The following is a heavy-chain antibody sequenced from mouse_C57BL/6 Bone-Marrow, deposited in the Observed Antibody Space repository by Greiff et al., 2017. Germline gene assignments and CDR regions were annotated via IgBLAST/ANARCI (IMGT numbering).Heavy chain of an antibody. CDR2: IYPRSGNT. V-gene: IGHV1-81*01. Sequence: VQLQQSGAELARPGASVKLSCKASGYTFTSYGISWVKQRTGQGLEWIGEIYPRSGNTYYNEKFKGKATLTADKSSSTAYMGLRSLTSEDSAVYFCARRDYYGSSYLYDYAMDYWGQGTSVTVSS. J-gene: IGHJ4*01. D-gene: IGHD1-1*01. CDR3: ARRDYYGSSYLYDYAMDY. CDR1: GYTFTSYG.